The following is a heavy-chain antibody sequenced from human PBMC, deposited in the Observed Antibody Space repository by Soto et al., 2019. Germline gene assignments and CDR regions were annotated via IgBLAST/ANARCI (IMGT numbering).Heavy chain of an antibody. CDR1: GFTFSSYL. CDR3: ARALGGVGGSCFDY. J-gene: IGHJ4*02. D-gene: IGHD2-15*01. V-gene: IGHV3-74*01. CDR2: INSDGSST. Sequence: EVQLVESGGGLVQPGGSLRLSCAASGFTFSSYLMHWVRQPPGKGLVWVSRINSDGSSTSYAESVKGRFTISRDNAKDTLYLQMNSLGAEDTAVYYCARALGGVGGSCFDYWGQGTLVTGSS.